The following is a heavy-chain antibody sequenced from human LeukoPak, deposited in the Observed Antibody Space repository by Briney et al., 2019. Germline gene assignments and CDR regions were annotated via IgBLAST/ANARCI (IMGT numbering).Heavy chain of an antibody. CDR1: GYTFTSHY. V-gene: IGHV1-46*01. Sequence: GASVKVSCKASGYTFTSHYVHWVRQAPGQGLEWMGMISPAGGGTTYAQRFQGRATMTRDMSTSTVYMQLSSLRSEDTAIYYCARTTDYFDFWGQGTLVTVSS. D-gene: IGHD1-1*01. CDR3: ARTTDYFDF. CDR2: ISPAGGGT. J-gene: IGHJ4*02.